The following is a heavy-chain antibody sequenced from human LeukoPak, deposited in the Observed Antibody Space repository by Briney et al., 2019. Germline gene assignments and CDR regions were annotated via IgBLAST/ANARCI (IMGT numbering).Heavy chain of an antibody. CDR2: ISSTSDYT. CDR1: GFTFRSYN. V-gene: IGHV3-21*01. Sequence: GGSLRLSXAASGFTFRSYNMNWVRQAPGKGLEWVSSISSTSDYTYYADSVKGRFTISRDNAKNSLFLQMNSLRAEDTAVYYCGDATSDYWGQGTLVTVSS. D-gene: IGHD1-26*01. J-gene: IGHJ4*02. CDR3: GDATSDY.